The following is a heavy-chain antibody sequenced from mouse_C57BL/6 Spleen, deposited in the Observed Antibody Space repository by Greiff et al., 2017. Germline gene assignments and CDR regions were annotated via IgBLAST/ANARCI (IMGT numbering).Heavy chain of an antibody. CDR1: GYTFISYW. CDR3: ARTPSYGSSPWFAY. V-gene: IGHV1-55*01. D-gene: IGHD1-1*01. J-gene: IGHJ3*01. Sequence: QVQLQQPGAELVKPGASVKMSCKASGYTFISYWITWVKQRPGQGLEWIGDIYPGSGSTNYNEKFKSKATLTVDTSSSTAYMQLSSLTSEDSAVYYCARTPSYGSSPWFAYWGQGTLVTVSA. CDR2: IYPGSGST.